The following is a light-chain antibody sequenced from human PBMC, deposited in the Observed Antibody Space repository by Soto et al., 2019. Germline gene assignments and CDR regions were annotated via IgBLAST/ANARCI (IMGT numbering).Light chain of an antibody. Sequence: DIHMTQSPSTLSASVGDRVTITCRASQNINSWLAWYQQKPGKAPKLLIYEASSLEKGVPARFGGSGSGTEFTLTISSLQPDDFATYYCQQANSFPWTFGQGTKVDIK. J-gene: IGKJ1*01. CDR1: QNINSW. CDR2: EAS. V-gene: IGKV1-5*03. CDR3: QQANSFPWT.